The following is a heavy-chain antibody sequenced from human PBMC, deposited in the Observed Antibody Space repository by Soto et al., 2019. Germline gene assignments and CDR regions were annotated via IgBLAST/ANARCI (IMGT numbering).Heavy chain of an antibody. CDR1: GYTFTGYY. V-gene: IGHV1-2*02. J-gene: IGHJ4*02. Sequence: GASVKVSCKASGYTFTGYYMHWVRQAPGQGLEWMGWINPNSGGTNYAQKFQGRVTMTRDTSISTAYMELSRLRSDDTAVYYWARAHPKYSYGPSNWGQGTLVTVSS. CDR3: ARAHPKYSYGPSN. CDR2: INPNSGGT. D-gene: IGHD5-18*01.